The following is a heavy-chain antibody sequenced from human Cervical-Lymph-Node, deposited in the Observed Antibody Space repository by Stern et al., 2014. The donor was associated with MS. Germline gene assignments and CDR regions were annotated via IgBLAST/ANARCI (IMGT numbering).Heavy chain of an antibody. Sequence: EMQLVESGGGLIQPGGSLRLSCVASGFTFSKNYMSWVPQAPGKGLEWVTSIYSVGTTYYADSVQGRFVISRDNSKNTLFLQMNSLRAEDTAVYYCARLVNRATRFDYWGQGTLVTVSS. V-gene: IGHV3-53*01. CDR3: ARLVNRATRFDY. D-gene: IGHD1-14*01. CDR1: GFTFSKNY. J-gene: IGHJ4*02. CDR2: IYSVGTT.